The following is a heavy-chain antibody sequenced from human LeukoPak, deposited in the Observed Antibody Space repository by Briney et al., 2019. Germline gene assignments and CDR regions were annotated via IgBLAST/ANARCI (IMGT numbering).Heavy chain of an antibody. Sequence: PGGSLRLSCAASGFRFSDYWMTWVRQAPGKGLECVANIKTDGSAKYYPDSVKGRFTVSRDNATNSLYLQMNNMRVEDTAIYYCTKDLNHASSGWGQGTLVTVSS. J-gene: IGHJ4*02. CDR3: TKDLNHASSG. V-gene: IGHV3-7*01. D-gene: IGHD3-22*01. CDR1: GFRFSDYW. CDR2: IKTDGSAK.